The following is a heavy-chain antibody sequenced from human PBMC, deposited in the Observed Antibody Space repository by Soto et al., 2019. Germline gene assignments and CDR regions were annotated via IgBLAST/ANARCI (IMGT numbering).Heavy chain of an antibody. V-gene: IGHV3-73*01. CDR3: TRLSAVDCSSTSCYSTGDYYYGMDV. D-gene: IGHD2-2*01. Sequence: GGSLRLSCAASGFTFSGSAMHWVRQASGKGLEWVGRIRSKANSYATAYAASVKGRFTIYRDDSKNTAYLQMISLKTEDTAVYYCTRLSAVDCSSTSCYSTGDYYYGMDVWGQGTTVTVSS. CDR1: GFTFSGSA. CDR2: IRSKANSYAT. J-gene: IGHJ6*02.